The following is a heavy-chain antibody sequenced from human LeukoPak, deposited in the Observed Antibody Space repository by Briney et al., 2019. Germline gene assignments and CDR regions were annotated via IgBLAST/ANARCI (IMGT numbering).Heavy chain of an antibody. CDR3: ARLDCSGGSCYPEPYYYYYYYMDV. CDR2: IYPGDSDT. CDR1: GYSFTSYW. Sequence: GESLKISCKGSGYSFTSYWIGWVRQMPGKGLEWMGIIYPGDSDTRYSPSFQGQVTISADKSISTAYLQWSSLKASDTAMYYCARLDCSGGSCYPEPYYYYYYYMDVWGKGTRSPSP. D-gene: IGHD2-15*01. J-gene: IGHJ6*03. V-gene: IGHV5-51*01.